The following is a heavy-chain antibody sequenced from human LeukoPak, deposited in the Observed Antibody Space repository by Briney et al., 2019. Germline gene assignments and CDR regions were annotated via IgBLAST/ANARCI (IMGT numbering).Heavy chain of an antibody. V-gene: IGHV1-2*02. J-gene: IGHJ4*02. CDR1: GYTFTVFH. CDR3: ARSKVYPNDY. CDR2: INPNSGGT. Sequence: ASVKVSCKASGYTFTVFHMHWVRQAPGQGLEWMGWINPNSGGTNYAQKFQGRVTMTRDTSISTVYMELSRLRSDDTAVYYCARSKVYPNDYWGQGTLVTVSS. D-gene: IGHD1-14*01.